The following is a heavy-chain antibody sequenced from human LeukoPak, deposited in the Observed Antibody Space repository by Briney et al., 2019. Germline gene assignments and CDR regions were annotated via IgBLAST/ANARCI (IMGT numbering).Heavy chain of an antibody. CDR1: GYTFTDYY. V-gene: IGHV1-2*02. Sequence: ASVKVSCKASGYTFTDYYIHWVRQAPGQGLEWMGWINPNTGGTNYAQKFQGRVTLTRDTSIRTAYMELSSLRSEDTAVYYCARMVSGSGSYYFDYWGQGTLVTVSS. CDR2: INPNTGGT. J-gene: IGHJ4*02. D-gene: IGHD3-10*01. CDR3: ARMVSGSGSYYFDY.